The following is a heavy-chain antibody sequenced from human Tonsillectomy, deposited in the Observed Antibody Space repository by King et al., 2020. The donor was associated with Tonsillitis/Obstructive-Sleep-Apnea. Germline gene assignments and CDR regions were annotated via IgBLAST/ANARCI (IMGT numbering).Heavy chain of an antibody. V-gene: IGHV3-64D*06. D-gene: IGHD3-16*01. CDR2: ISGNGDST. J-gene: IGHJ4*02. CDR1: GFTFSSYS. Sequence: VQLVESGGGLVQPGGSLRLSCLASGFTFSSYSMHWVRQAPGKGLKYVSAISGNGDSTYYADSVKGRFTISRDNSKNTLYLQMSGLRPEDTAVYYCVKDRKGADGSYYFDYWSQGTLVTVSS. CDR3: VKDRKGADGSYYFDY.